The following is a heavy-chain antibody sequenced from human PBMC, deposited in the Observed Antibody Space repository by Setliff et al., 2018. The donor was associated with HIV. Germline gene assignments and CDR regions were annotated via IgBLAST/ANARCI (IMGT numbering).Heavy chain of an antibody. CDR3: ARDPAPSSSASYFQH. V-gene: IGHV1-18*01. D-gene: IGHD6-6*01. CDR2: ISAYNGNT. Sequence: ASVKVSCKASDYTFINYGINWVRQAPGQGLEWMGWISAYNGNTDYAQKFQGRVTMTRDTSTSTVYMELSSLRSEDTAVYYCARDPAPSSSASYFQHWGQGTPVTVSS. J-gene: IGHJ1*01. CDR1: DYTFINYG.